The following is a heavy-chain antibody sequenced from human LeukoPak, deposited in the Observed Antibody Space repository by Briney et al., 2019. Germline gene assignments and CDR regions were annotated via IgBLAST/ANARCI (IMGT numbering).Heavy chain of an antibody. CDR2: INPSGGST. CDR3: ARVGRYYYDSSGYHDDY. D-gene: IGHD3-22*01. V-gene: IGHV1-46*01. CDR1: GYAFTSYY. Sequence: ASVNVSCKASGYAFTSYYMHWVRQAPGQGLEWMGIINPSGGSTSYAQKFQGRVTMTRDTSTSTVYMELSSLRSEDTAVYYCARVGRYYYDSSGYHDDYWGQGTLVTVSS. J-gene: IGHJ4*02.